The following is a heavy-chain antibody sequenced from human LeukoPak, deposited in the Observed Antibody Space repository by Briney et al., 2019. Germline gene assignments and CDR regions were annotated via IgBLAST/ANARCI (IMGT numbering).Heavy chain of an antibody. V-gene: IGHV4-4*07. CDR2: IYTSGST. J-gene: IGHJ4*02. D-gene: IGHD3-3*01. Sequence: SETLSLTCTVSGGSISSYYWSWIRQPAGEGLEWIGRIYTSGSTNYNPSLKSRVTMSVDTSKNQFSLKLSSVTAADTAVYYCARSSYYDFWSGAYYFDYWGQGTLVTVSS. CDR1: GGSISSYY. CDR3: ARSSYYDFWSGAYYFDY.